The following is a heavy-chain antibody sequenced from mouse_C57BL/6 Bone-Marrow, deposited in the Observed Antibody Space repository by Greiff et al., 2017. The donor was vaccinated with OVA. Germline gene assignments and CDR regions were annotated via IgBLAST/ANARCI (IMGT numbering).Heavy chain of an antibody. CDR2: ISSGSSTI. D-gene: IGHD2-5*01. CDR1: GFTLSDYG. CDR3: AKGGYSNYNYAMDY. V-gene: IGHV5-17*01. J-gene: IGHJ4*01. Sequence: EVKLVESGGGLVKPGGSLKLSCAASGFTLSDYGMHWVRQAPEKGLEWVAYISSGSSTIYYADTVKGRFTISRDTAKNTLFLQMTSLRSEDTAMYYCAKGGYSNYNYAMDYWGQGTSVTVSS.